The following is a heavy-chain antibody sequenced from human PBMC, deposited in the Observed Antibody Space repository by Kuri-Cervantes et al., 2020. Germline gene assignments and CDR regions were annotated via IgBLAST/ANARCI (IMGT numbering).Heavy chain of an antibody. CDR2: IYYSGST. J-gene: IGHJ4*02. D-gene: IGHD4-17*01. CDR1: GGSISSSSYY. Sequence: SETLSLTCTVSGGSISSSSYYWGWIRQPPGKGLERIGSIYYSGSTNYNPSLKSRVTISVDTSKNQFSLKLSSVTAADTAVYYCARVGDGDYVHDWGQGTLVTVSS. V-gene: IGHV4-39*07. CDR3: ARVGDGDYVHD.